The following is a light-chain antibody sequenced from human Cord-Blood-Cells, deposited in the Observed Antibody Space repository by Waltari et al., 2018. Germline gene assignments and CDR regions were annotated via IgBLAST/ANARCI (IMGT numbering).Light chain of an antibody. CDR2: SNN. Sequence: QSVLTQPPSASGTPGQRVTISCSGSSSHIGSNTANWYQQLPGTAPKLLIYSNNQRPSGVPDRFSGSKSGTSASLAISGLQSEDEADYYCAAWDDSLWVFGGGTKLTVL. V-gene: IGLV1-44*01. J-gene: IGLJ3*02. CDR1: SSHIGSNT. CDR3: AAWDDSLWV.